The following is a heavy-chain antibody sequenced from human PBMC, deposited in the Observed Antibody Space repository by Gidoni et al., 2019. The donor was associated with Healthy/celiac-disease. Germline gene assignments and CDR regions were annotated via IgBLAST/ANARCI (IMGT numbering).Heavy chain of an antibody. V-gene: IGHV3-53*01. J-gene: IGHJ3*02. D-gene: IGHD3-22*01. CDR2: IYSGGST. CDR3: ATEQYYYDSSGLKPHAFDI. Sequence: EVQLVASGGGLIQPGGSLRLSCAASGFTVSSNYMSWVRQAPGKGLEWVSVIYSGGSTYYADSVKGRFTISRDNSKNTLYLQMNSLRAEDTAVYYCATEQYYYDSSGLKPHAFDIWGQGTMVTVSS. CDR1: GFTVSSNY.